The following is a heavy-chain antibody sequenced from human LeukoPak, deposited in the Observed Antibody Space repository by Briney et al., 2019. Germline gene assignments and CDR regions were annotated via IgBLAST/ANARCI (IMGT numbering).Heavy chain of an antibody. D-gene: IGHD4-23*01. V-gene: IGHV4-31*03. CDR3: ARDFTGGNGHDS. CDR2: IYYSGST. J-gene: IGHJ4*02. Sequence: PSETLSLTCNVSGGSISSGHYWSWIRQHPGKGLEWIGFIYYSGSTYYNPSLKSRVVISADTSKNQFSLKVNSVTAADTAVYYCARDFTGGNGHDSWGQGTLVTVSS. CDR1: GGSISSGHY.